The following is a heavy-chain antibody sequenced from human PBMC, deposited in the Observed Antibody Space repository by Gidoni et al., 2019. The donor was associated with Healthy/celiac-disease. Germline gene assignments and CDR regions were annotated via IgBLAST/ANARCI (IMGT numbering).Heavy chain of an antibody. CDR3: ARHEPGYCSGGSCYSGLSY. D-gene: IGHD2-15*01. CDR2: ISAYNGNT. V-gene: IGHV1-18*01. J-gene: IGHJ4*02. CDR1: GYTFTSYG. Sequence: QVQLVQSGAEVKKPGASVKVSCKASGYTFTSYGISWVRQAPGQGLEWMGWISAYNGNTNYVQKLQGRVTMTTDTSTSTAYMELRSLRSDDTAVYYCARHEPGYCSGGSCYSGLSYWGQGTLVTVSS.